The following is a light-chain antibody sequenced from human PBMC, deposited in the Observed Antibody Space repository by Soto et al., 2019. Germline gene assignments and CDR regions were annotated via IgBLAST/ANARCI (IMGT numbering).Light chain of an antibody. Sequence: EIVLTQSPATLALSPGERATLSCRASQSVTTFLAWYQQKPGQAPRLLIHDVSSRATGIPARFSGSGSGTDFTLTISSLEPEDFVVYYCLHRSKSIAVGQGTRLEIK. CDR3: LHRSKSIA. CDR2: DVS. CDR1: QSVTTF. J-gene: IGKJ5*01. V-gene: IGKV3-11*01.